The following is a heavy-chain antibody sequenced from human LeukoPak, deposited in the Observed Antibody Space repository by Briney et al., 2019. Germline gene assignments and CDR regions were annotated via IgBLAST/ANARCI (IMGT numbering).Heavy chain of an antibody. V-gene: IGHV3-20*04. Sequence: GGXLRLSCAASGFTFDDYGMSWVRQAPGKGLEWVSGINWNGGSTVYADSVKGRFTISRDNAKNSLYLQMNSLRAEDTALYYCARDYYDSSGPHDAFDIWGQGTMVTVSS. J-gene: IGHJ3*02. D-gene: IGHD3-22*01. CDR3: ARDYYDSSGPHDAFDI. CDR1: GFTFDDYG. CDR2: INWNGGST.